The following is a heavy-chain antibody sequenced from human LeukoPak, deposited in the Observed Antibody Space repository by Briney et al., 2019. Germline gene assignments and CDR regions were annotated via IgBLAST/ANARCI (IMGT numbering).Heavy chain of an antibody. D-gene: IGHD7-27*01. J-gene: IGHJ4*02. CDR1: GFTFSSYA. V-gene: IGHV3-30-3*01. CDR2: ISYDGSNK. CDR3: ARDPELTGFFDY. Sequence: PGGSLRLSCAASGFTFSSYAMRWVRQAPDKGLEWVAVISYDGSNKYYADSVKGRFTISRDNSKNTLYLQMNSLRAEDTAVYYCARDPELTGFFDYWGQGTLVTVSS.